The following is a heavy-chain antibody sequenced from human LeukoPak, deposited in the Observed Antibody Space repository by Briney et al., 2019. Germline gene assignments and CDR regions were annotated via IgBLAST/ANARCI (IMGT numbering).Heavy chain of an antibody. V-gene: IGHV3-30*03. CDR3: ARGTSYYDSSGYCDY. J-gene: IGHJ4*02. CDR1: GFTFSSYG. Sequence: PGGSLRLSCAASGFTFSSYGMHWVRQAPGKGLEWVAVISYDGSNKYYADSVKGRFTISRDNSKNTLYLQMNSLRAEDTAVYYCARGTSYYDSSGYCDYWGQGTLVTVSS. CDR2: ISYDGSNK. D-gene: IGHD3-22*01.